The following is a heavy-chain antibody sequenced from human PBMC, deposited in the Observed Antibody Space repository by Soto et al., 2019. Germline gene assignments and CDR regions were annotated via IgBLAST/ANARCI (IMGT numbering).Heavy chain of an antibody. CDR3: VRDVGFDYAN. Sequence: GGSLRLSCVVSGFHFRVYWMSLVRQAPGKGLEWVATMNEDGSEIYYVGYVKGRFAISRDNDENSLHLQMNFVSAEDAGVYFCVRDVGFDYANWCQGTLVTVSS. CDR1: GFHFRVYW. CDR2: MNEDGSEI. D-gene: IGHD2-2*01. J-gene: IGHJ4*02. V-gene: IGHV3-7*01.